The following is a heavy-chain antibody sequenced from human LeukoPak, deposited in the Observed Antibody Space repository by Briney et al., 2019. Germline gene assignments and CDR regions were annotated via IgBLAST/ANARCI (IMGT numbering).Heavy chain of an antibody. CDR2: ISGSGGST. J-gene: IGHJ4*02. Sequence: GGSLRLSCAASGFTFSSYAMSWVRQAPGKGLERVSAISGSGGSTYYADSVKGRFTISRDNSKNTLYLQMNSLRAEDTVVYYCAKSVRGDRDYWGQGTLVTVSS. CDR3: AKSVRGDRDY. D-gene: IGHD3-10*02. CDR1: GFTFSSYA. V-gene: IGHV3-23*01.